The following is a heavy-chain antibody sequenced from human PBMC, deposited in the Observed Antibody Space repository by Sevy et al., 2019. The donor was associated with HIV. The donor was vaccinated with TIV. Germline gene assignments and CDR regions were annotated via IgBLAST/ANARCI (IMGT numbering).Heavy chain of an antibody. CDR1: GYTFTSYG. V-gene: IGHV1-18*04. D-gene: IGHD3-9*01. J-gene: IGHJ5*02. CDR3: ARGDYDILTGYYNNWFDP. CDR2: ISAYNGNT. Sequence: ASVRVSCKASGYTFTSYGISWGRQAPGQGLEWMGWISAYNGNTNYSQKLQGRVTMTTDTSTSTAYMELRSLRSDDTAVYYCARGDYDILTGYYNNWFDPWGQGTLVTVSS.